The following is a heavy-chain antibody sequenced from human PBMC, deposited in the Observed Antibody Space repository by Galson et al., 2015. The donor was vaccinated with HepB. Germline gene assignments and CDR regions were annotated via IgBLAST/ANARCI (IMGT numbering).Heavy chain of an antibody. CDR1: EYTFSSYD. Sequence: SVKVSCKASEYTFSSYDMNWVRQAPGQGLEWMGWINTNTGKPTYAQGFTGRFVFSSDTSVSTAYLHITNLKAEDSAVYYCARGGRQWFDYWGQGTLVTVSS. D-gene: IGHD6-19*01. V-gene: IGHV7-4-1*02. CDR3: ARGGRQWFDY. J-gene: IGHJ4*02. CDR2: INTNTGKP.